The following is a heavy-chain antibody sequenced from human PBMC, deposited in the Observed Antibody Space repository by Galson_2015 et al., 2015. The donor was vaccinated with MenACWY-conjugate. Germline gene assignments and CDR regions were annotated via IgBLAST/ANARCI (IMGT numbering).Heavy chain of an antibody. J-gene: IGHJ4*02. V-gene: IGHV3-20*04. Sequence: SLRLSCAASGFNFDDYAMGWVRQVSGKGLEWAAGINFNGGSTDYADSVKGRFTISRDNAKNSLYLQMNSLRAEDTALYYCARGMVSFGGTLVAFYFDSWGQGTLVTVSS. CDR2: INFNGGST. CDR3: ARGMVSFGGTLVAFYFDS. CDR1: GFNFDDYA. D-gene: IGHD3-3*01.